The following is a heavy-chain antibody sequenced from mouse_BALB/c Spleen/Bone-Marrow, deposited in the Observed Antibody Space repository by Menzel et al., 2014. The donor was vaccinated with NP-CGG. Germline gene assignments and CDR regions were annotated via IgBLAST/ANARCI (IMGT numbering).Heavy chain of an antibody. CDR1: GFNIKDTY. V-gene: IGHV14-3*02. CDR2: IDPANGNT. CDR3: AKYYYGTRYYFDY. J-gene: IGHJ2*01. D-gene: IGHD1-1*01. Sequence: EVQLQQSGAELVKPGASVKLSCTASGFNIKDTYMHWVKQRPEQGLEWIGRIDPANGNTKYDPKFQGKATITAGTSSNTAYLQLNSLTSEDTAVYYCAKYYYGTRYYFDYWGQGTTLTVSS.